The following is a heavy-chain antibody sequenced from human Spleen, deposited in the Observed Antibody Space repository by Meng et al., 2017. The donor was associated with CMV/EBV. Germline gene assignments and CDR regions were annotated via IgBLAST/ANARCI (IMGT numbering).Heavy chain of an antibody. Sequence: QGQLREAGPGLVKPSQTLSLTCAVSGGSISSGGYSWSWIRQPPGKGLEWIGYIYHSGSTYYNPSLKSRVTISVDRSKNQFSLKLSSVTAADTAVYYCARVVTALWGYYFDYWGQGTLVTVSS. CDR2: IYHSGST. CDR3: ARVVTALWGYYFDY. J-gene: IGHJ4*02. CDR1: GGSISSGGYS. D-gene: IGHD2-21*02. V-gene: IGHV4-30-2*01.